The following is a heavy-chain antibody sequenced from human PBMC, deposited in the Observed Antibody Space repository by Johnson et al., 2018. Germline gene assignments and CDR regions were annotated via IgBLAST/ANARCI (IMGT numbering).Heavy chain of an antibody. V-gene: IGHV4-59*01. CDR2: IYYDGPT. D-gene: IGHD1-7*01. CDR3: ARGNYYDQLDYYMDV. J-gene: IGHJ6*03. CDR1: GGPITAYY. Sequence: QVQLQESGPGLVKPSETLSLTCAVSGGPITAYYWTWIRRPPGTGLEWIGYIYYDGPTKYNPSLKSRVTISADTSKNQFSLKLASVTAADTAVYYCARGNYYDQLDYYMDVWGKGTTVTVSS.